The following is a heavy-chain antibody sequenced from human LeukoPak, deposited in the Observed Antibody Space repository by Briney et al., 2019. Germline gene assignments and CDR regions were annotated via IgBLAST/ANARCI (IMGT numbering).Heavy chain of an antibody. CDR3: ARALRYFDWLPRTTFGY. D-gene: IGHD3-9*01. J-gene: IGHJ4*02. V-gene: IGHV4-4*02. Sequence: PSGTLSLTCAVSGGSISSSNWWSWVRQPPGKGLEWIGEIYHSGSTNYNPSLKSRVTISVDKSKNQFSLKLSSVTAADTAVYYCARALRYFDWLPRTTFGYWGQGTLVTVSS. CDR1: GGSISSSNW. CDR2: IYHSGST.